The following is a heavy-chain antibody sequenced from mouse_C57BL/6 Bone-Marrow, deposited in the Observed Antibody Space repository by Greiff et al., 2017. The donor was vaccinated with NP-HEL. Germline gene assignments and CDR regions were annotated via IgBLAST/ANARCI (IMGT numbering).Heavy chain of an antibody. V-gene: IGHV1-76*01. J-gene: IGHJ3*01. CDR2: IYPGSGNT. CDR1: GYTFTDYY. Sequence: QVQLQQSGAELVRPGASVKLSCKASGYTFTDYYINWVKQRPGQGLEWIARIYPGSGNTYYNEKFKGKATLTAEKSSSTAYMQLSSLTSEDSAVYFCATYYYGSSFETYWGQGTLVTVSA. D-gene: IGHD1-1*01. CDR3: ATYYYGSSFETY.